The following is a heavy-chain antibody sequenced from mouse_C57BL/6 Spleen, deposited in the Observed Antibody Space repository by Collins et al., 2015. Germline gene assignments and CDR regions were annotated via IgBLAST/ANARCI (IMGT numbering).Heavy chain of an antibody. J-gene: IGHJ4*01. Sequence: DVQLQESGPGLVKPSQSLSLTCSVTGYSITSGYYWNWIRQFPGNKLEWMGYISYDGSNNYNPSLKNRISITRDTSKNQFFLKLNSVTTEDTATYYCASGGVMDYWGQGTSVTVSS. CDR1: GYSITSGYY. CDR3: ASGGVMDY. V-gene: IGHV3-6*01. CDR2: ISYDGSN.